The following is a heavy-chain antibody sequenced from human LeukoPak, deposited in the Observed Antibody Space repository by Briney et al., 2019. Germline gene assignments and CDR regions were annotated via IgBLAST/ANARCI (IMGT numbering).Heavy chain of an antibody. CDR3: ARAGGQLLHGFGYFEY. V-gene: IGHV3-30*02. CDR1: GFTFSSYG. D-gene: IGHD6-13*01. Sequence: GGSLRLSCAASGFTFSSYGMHWVRQAPGKGLEWVAYIQYDGSNEQYADSVKGRFSISRDGSKNILYLQMNSLRAEDTAVYYCARAGGQLLHGFGYFEYWGQGTLVTVSS. CDR2: IQYDGSNE. J-gene: IGHJ4*02.